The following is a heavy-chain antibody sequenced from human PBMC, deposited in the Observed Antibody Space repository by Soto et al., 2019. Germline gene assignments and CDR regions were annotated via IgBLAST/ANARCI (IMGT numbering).Heavy chain of an antibody. CDR3: ARDGRNGIDY. D-gene: IGHD1-1*01. CDR2: INSDGSST. CDR1: ECTVSNYW. J-gene: IGHJ4*02. V-gene: IGHV3-74*01. Sequence: EVQLVESGGGLVQPGGCLRLSCAASECTVSNYWMHGVRQAPGKGLVWVSRINSDGSSTSYADSVKGRFTISRDNAKNTLYLQMNSLRAEDTAVYYCARDGRNGIDYWGQGTLVTVSS.